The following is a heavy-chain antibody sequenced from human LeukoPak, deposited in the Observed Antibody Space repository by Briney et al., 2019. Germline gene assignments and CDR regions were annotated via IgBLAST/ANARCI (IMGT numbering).Heavy chain of an antibody. Sequence: SETLSLTCTVSGGSISSDYWSWIRQPPGKGLEWIGYIYYSGSTNYNPSLKSRVTISVDTSKNQFSLKLSSVTAADTAVYYCARERRYSSSWSNWFDPWGQGTLVTVSS. CDR3: ARERRYSSSWSNWFDP. CDR2: IYYSGST. CDR1: GGSISSDY. V-gene: IGHV4-59*01. D-gene: IGHD6-13*01. J-gene: IGHJ5*02.